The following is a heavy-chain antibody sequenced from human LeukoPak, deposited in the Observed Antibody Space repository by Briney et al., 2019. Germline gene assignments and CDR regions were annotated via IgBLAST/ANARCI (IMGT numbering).Heavy chain of an antibody. D-gene: IGHD3-10*01. Sequence: GGSLRLSCAASGFTLSTDWMHWVRQAPGKGLVCVSRINSDGSSTIYADSVKGRFTISRDNAKNSLYLQMNSLRAEDTAVYYCTREYYYGSGSYYNGYWGQGTLVTVSS. CDR1: GFTLSTDW. CDR2: INSDGSST. CDR3: TREYYYGSGSYYNGY. V-gene: IGHV3-74*01. J-gene: IGHJ4*02.